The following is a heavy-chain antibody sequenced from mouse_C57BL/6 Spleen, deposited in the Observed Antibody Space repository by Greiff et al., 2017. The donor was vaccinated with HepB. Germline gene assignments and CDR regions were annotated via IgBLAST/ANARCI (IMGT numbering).Heavy chain of an antibody. CDR1: GFTFSSYG. D-gene: IGHD2-5*01. CDR2: ISSGGSYT. Sequence: EVQLVESGGDLVKPGGSLKLSCAASGFTFSSYGMSWVRQTPDKRLEWVATISSGGSYTYYPDSVKGRSTISRDNAKNTLYLQMSSLKSEDTAMYYCARYSNYAWFAYWGQGTLVTVSA. CDR3: ARYSNYAWFAY. V-gene: IGHV5-6*01. J-gene: IGHJ3*01.